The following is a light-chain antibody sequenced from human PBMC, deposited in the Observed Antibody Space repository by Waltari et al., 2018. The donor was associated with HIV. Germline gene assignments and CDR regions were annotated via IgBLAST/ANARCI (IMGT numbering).Light chain of an antibody. CDR1: PSVSSY. V-gene: IGKV3-11*01. Sequence: EIVLTQSPATLSLSPGERATLSCRASPSVSSYLAWYQQKPGQAPRLLIYDASNRATGIPARFSASGSGTDCTLTISSLEPEDFAVYYCQQRSYWPPYTFGQGTRLEIK. J-gene: IGKJ2*01. CDR3: QQRSYWPPYT. CDR2: DAS.